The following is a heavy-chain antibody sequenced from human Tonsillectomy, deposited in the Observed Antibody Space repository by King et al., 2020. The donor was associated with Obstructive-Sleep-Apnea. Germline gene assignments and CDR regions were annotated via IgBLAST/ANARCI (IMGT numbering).Heavy chain of an antibody. V-gene: IGHV1-69*01. D-gene: IGHD3-9*01. CDR1: GGTVTTDT. J-gene: IGHJ6*02. CDR3: ARDLTGMDV. CDR2: IIPMSGTS. Sequence: VQLVESGAEVKKPGSSVTVSCKASGGTVTTDTNSWVRQAPGQGLEWMGGIIPMSGTSHYAQKCQGRVTITADASTNIVFMQLNSLRSEDTAVYYCARDLTGMDVWGQGTSVAVSS.